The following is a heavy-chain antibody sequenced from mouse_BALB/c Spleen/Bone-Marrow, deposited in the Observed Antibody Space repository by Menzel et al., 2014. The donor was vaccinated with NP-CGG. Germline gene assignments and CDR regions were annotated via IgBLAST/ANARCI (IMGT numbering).Heavy chain of an antibody. CDR1: GYAFSSSW. CDR2: IYPGDGDT. J-gene: IGHJ4*01. V-gene: IGHV1-82*01. CDR3: TRWKLLYSKDY. Sequence: QVQLKQSGPELVKPGASVKISCKASGYAFSSSWMNWVKQRPGQGLEWIGRIYPGDGDTKYNGKFKDKATLTVDKSSSTAYMQLSSPTSEDSAVYYCTRWKLLYSKDYWSQGAPVTVSS.